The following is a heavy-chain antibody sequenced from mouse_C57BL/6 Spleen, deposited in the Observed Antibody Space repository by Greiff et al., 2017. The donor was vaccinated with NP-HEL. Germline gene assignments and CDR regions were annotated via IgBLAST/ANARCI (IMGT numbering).Heavy chain of an antibody. CDR3: ARDYDYDGGLAY. D-gene: IGHD2-4*01. V-gene: IGHV5-16*01. Sequence: EVKLVESEGGLVQPGRSMKLSCTASGFTFSDYYMAWVRQVPEKGLEWVANINYDGSSTYYLDSLKSRFIISRDNAKNILYLQMSSLKSEDTATYYCARDYDYDGGLAYWGQGTLVTVSA. J-gene: IGHJ3*01. CDR2: INYDGSST. CDR1: GFTFSDYY.